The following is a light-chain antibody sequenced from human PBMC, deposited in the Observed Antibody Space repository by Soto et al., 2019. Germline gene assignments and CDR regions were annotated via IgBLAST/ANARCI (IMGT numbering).Light chain of an antibody. CDR3: QQFNNYPIT. Sequence: AIQLTQSPSSLSASVGDRVTITCRASQGISSALAWYQQKPGKAPKLLIYDASSLASGVPSRFSRSGSGTDFTLTISSLQPEDFATYYCQQFNNYPITFGQGTRLEIK. CDR1: QGISSA. CDR2: DAS. J-gene: IGKJ5*01. V-gene: IGKV1D-13*01.